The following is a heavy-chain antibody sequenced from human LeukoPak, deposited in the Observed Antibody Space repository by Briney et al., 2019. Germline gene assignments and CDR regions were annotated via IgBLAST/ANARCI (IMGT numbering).Heavy chain of an antibody. J-gene: IGHJ4*02. D-gene: IGHD1-26*01. CDR3: ARESSGTYYLKQ. V-gene: IGHV3-11*05. CDR1: GFTFSDYY. Sequence: GGSLRLSCAASGFTFSDYYMSWIRQTPGNGPEWVSSISSRGDSTNYADSVKGRFTISRDNAKNSLYLQMNSLRAEDTAVYYCARESSGTYYLKQWGQGTLVTVYS. CDR2: ISSRGDST.